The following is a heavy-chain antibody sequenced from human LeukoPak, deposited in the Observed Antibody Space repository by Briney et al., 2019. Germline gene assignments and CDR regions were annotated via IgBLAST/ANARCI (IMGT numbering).Heavy chain of an antibody. D-gene: IGHD3-10*01. CDR2: ISYDGSNK. CDR1: GFTFSSYA. CDR3: ARGRLGRFGDRRGHYFDY. J-gene: IGHJ4*02. V-gene: IGHV3-30-3*01. Sequence: GGSLRLSCAASGFTFSSYAMHWVRQAPGKGLEWVAVISYDGSNKYYADSVKGRFTISRDNSKNTLYLQMNSLRAEDTAVYYCARGRLGRFGDRRGHYFDYWGQGTLVTVSS.